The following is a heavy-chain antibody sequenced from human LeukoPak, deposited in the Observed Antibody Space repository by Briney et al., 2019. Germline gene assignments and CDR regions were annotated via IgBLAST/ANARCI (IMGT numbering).Heavy chain of an antibody. D-gene: IGHD4-17*01. V-gene: IGHV1-46*02. J-gene: IGHJ4*02. CDR1: GNTFNIHY. CDR2: INRGDGIT. CDR3: ASEKNYGDKYFDS. Sequence: ASVKVSCKASGNTFNIHYFHCVRQAPGQGLEWMGIINRGDGITGYAQRFQGRVTLTRDTSTSTAYMELSSLRSEDTAIYYCASEKNYGDKYFDSWGQGTVVTVSS.